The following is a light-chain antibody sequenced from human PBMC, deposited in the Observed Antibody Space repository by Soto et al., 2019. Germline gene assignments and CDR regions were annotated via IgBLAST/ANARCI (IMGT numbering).Light chain of an antibody. J-gene: IGKJ5*01. CDR1: QSISSW. CDR2: DAS. Sequence: DIPMTQSPSTLSASVGDRVTITCRASQSISSWLAWYQQKPGKAHKLLIDDASSLESGVTSRFSGRGSGTEFTLSISSLQPDDFATYYCQQYNSYSPITFGQGTRLEIK. CDR3: QQYNSYSPIT. V-gene: IGKV1-5*01.